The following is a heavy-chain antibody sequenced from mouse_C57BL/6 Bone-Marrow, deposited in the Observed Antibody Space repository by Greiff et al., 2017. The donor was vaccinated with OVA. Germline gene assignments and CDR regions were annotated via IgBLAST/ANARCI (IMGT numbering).Heavy chain of an antibody. CDR1: GYTFTSYW. CDR3: ARSGTGGFAY. D-gene: IGHD3-3*01. V-gene: IGHV1-50*01. Sequence: VQLQQPGAELVKPGASVKLSCKASGYTFTSYWMQWVKQRPGQGLEWIGEIDPSDSYTNYNQKFKGKATLTVATSSSTAYMQLSSLTSEDAAVYYCARSGTGGFAYWGQGTLVTVSA. J-gene: IGHJ3*01. CDR2: IDPSDSYT.